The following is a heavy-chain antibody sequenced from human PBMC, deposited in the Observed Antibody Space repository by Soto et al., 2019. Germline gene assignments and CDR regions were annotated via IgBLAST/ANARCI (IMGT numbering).Heavy chain of an antibody. J-gene: IGHJ4*02. V-gene: IGHV3-48*01. CDR1: GFTFSSYD. CDR3: ARDRTGRN. CDR2: ISSGGGTK. D-gene: IGHD3-10*01. Sequence: EVQLVESGGGLVQPGGSLRLSCAASGFTFSSYDMNWVRHVPGKGLEWISYISSGGGTKYYADSMKGRFTISRDNAKNSLYLQMNSLRVEDTAVYYCARDRTGRNWGQGTLVTVSS.